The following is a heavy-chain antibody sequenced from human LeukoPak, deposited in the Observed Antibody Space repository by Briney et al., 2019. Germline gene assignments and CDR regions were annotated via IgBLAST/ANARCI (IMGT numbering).Heavy chain of an antibody. CDR3: ARDYYYDSTGYSGADY. CDR1: GFTFSSYA. V-gene: IGHV3-30-3*01. D-gene: IGHD3-22*01. J-gene: IGHJ4*02. Sequence: GGSLRLSCAASGFTFSSYAMHWVRQAPGKGLEWVAVISYDGSNKYYADSVKGRFTISRDKSRSTLYLQMNSLRAEDTAVYYCARDYYYDSTGYSGADYWGQGTLVTVSS. CDR2: ISYDGSNK.